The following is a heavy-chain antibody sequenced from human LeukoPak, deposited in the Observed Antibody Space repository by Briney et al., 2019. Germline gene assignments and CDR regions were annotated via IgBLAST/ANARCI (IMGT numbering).Heavy chain of an antibody. J-gene: IGHJ4*02. V-gene: IGHV1-2*02. CDR3: ARPAGGDNYFDY. Sequence: XXXTFTGXYMHWXRQAPGQGREWMGWINPNSGGTNYAQKFQGRVTMTRDTSISTAYMELSRLRSDDTAVYYCARPAGGDNYFDYWGQGTLVTVSS. D-gene: IGHD2-2*01. CDR2: INPNSGGT. CDR1: XXTFTGXY.